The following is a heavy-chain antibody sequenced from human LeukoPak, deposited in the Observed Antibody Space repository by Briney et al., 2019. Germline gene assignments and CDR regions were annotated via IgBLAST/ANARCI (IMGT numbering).Heavy chain of an antibody. J-gene: IGHJ5*02. CDR1: VYTFTGYY. Sequence: GASVKVSCKASVYTFTGYYMHWVRQAPGQGLEWMGWINPNSGGTNYAQKFQGRVTMTRDTSISTAYMELSRLRSDDTAVYYCARAYSSSSRKLDPWGQGTLVTVSS. D-gene: IGHD6-6*01. CDR2: INPNSGGT. V-gene: IGHV1-2*02. CDR3: ARAYSSSSRKLDP.